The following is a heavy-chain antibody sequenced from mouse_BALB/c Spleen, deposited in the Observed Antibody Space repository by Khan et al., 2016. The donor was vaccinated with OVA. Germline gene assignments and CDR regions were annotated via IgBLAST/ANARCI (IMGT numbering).Heavy chain of an antibody. CDR2: INTHSGVP. D-gene: IGHD2-14*01. J-gene: IGHJ4*01. CDR3: ARGEAAYHRHDGGAMEY. V-gene: IGHV9-4*02. Sequence: QIQLVQSGPELKKPGETVRISCKASGYTLTTAGIQWVQKMPGKGLKWIGWINTHSGVPKYAEDFKGRFAFSLEISVNTAYLQITNLTNEDTATXFCARGEAAYHRHDGGAMEYWGEGTSVTVSS. CDR1: GYTLTTAG.